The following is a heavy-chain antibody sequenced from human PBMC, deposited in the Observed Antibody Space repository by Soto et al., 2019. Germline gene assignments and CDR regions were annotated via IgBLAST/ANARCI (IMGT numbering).Heavy chain of an antibody. CDR1: GFTFSSYG. CDR3: TAYCSGGSCYKDFDY. Sequence: GGSLRLSCAASGFTFSSYGMHWVRQAPGKGLEWVAVIWYDGSNKYYADSVKGRFTISRDNSKNTLYLQMNSLRAEDTAVYYCTAYCSGGSCYKDFDYWGQGTLVTVSS. V-gene: IGHV3-33*01. D-gene: IGHD2-15*01. CDR2: IWYDGSNK. J-gene: IGHJ4*02.